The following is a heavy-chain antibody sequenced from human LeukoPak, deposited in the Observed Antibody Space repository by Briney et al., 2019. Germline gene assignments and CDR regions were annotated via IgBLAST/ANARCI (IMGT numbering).Heavy chain of an antibody. CDR3: ANGSSAYYFES. V-gene: IGHV3-53*01. Sequence: PGGSLRLSCEVSGFVVNRNYTNWIRQAPGKGLEWVSVIYDGGSRYYADSVKGRFTISRDTSKNTVYLEMTGLRVDDTAVYYCANGSSAYYFESWGQGTLVTVSS. CDR2: IYDGGSR. CDR1: GFVVNRNY. D-gene: IGHD6-6*01. J-gene: IGHJ4*02.